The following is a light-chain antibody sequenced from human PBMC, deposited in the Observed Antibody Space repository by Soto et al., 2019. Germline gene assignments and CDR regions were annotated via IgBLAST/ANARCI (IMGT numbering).Light chain of an antibody. CDR3: QQYGSSPPT. J-gene: IGKJ1*01. V-gene: IGKV3-20*01. CDR2: SAS. CDR1: QSVSSSC. Sequence: DIVFTQSTRTLPLSPSYSVPLXCRASQSVSSSCLAWYQQKPGQAHRLLIYSASGRATGIPDRFSGSGSGTDFTLTISSLEPEDSAVYYCQQYGSSPPTFGQGTKVDIK.